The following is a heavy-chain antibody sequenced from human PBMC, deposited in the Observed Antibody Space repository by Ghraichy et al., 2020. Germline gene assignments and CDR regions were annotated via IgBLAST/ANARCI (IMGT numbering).Heavy chain of an antibody. CDR1: GGSISSGGYY. J-gene: IGHJ6*02. D-gene: IGHD4-11*01. V-gene: IGHV4-31*03. CDR2: IYYSGST. CDR3: ARDLGYSNYAPNGMDV. Sequence: SDTLSLTCTVSGGSISSGGYYWSWIRQHPGKGLEWIGYIYYSGSTYYNPSLKSRVTISVDTSKNQFSLKLSSVTAADTAVYYCARDLGYSNYAPNGMDVWGQGTTVTVSS.